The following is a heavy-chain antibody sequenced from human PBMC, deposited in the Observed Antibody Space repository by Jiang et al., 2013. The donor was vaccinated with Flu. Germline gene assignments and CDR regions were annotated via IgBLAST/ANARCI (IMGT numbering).Heavy chain of an antibody. CDR3: ARSRPYESGSYYDAFDI. V-gene: IGHV4-39*07. J-gene: IGHJ3*02. CDR2: IYYSGST. D-gene: IGHD3-10*01. Sequence: LLKPSETLSLTCTVSDGSISSSSHYWGWIRQPPGKGLEWIGSIYYSGSTYYNPSLKSRVTISVDTSKNQFSLKLSSVTAADTAVYYCARSRPYESGSYYDAFDIWGQGTMLTVSS. CDR1: DGSISSSSHY.